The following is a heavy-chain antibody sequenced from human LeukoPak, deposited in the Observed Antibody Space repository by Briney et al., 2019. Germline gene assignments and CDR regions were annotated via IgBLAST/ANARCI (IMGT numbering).Heavy chain of an antibody. CDR3: ARNWFDP. Sequence: GGSLRLSCAASGFTVSSDYMSWDRQAPGKGLEWVSVIYSGGSTYYADSVKGRFTISRVKSKNTVYLQMNSLRFEDTAMYYCARNWFDPWGQGTLVTVSS. V-gene: IGHV3-53*05. CDR2: IYSGGST. J-gene: IGHJ5*02. CDR1: GFTVSSDY.